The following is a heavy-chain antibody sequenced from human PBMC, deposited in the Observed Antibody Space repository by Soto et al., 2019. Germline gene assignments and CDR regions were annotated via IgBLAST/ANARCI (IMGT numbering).Heavy chain of an antibody. CDR2: ISWNSGSI. D-gene: IGHD3-3*01. J-gene: IGHJ3*02. V-gene: IGHV3-9*01. CDR3: SKGESGFWTAFVI. Sequence: GGSLRLSCAASGFTFDEYAMHWVRQAPGKGLEWVSGISWNSGSIGYADSVKGRFTISRDNAKNSLYLQMNSLRAEDTALYYCSKGESGFWTAFVICGQRTIVTVSS. CDR1: GFTFDEYA.